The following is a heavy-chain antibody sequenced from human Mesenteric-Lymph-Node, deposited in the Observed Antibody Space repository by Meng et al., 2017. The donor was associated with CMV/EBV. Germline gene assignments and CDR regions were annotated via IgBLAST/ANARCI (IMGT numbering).Heavy chain of an antibody. Sequence: SGFTFSSYSMNWVRQAPGKGLEWVSSISSSSSYIYYADSVKGRFTISRDNAKNSLYLQLNSLRADDTAVYYCVRGGDAWNRDYWFDPWGQGTLVTVSS. CDR2: ISSSSSYI. CDR3: VRGGDAWNRDYWFDP. CDR1: GFTFSSYS. J-gene: IGHJ5*02. V-gene: IGHV3-21*01. D-gene: IGHD1-1*01.